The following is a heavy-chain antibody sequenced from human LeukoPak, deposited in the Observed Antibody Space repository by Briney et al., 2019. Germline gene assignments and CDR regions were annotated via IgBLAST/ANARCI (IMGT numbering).Heavy chain of an antibody. Sequence: SETLSLTCAVYGGSFSGYYWSWIRQPPGKGLEWIGGINHSGSTNYNPSLKSRVTISVNTSKNQFSLKLSSVTAADTAVYYCARVRGRIVVVITFDYWGQGTVVTVSS. J-gene: IGHJ4*02. CDR3: ARVRGRIVVVITFDY. D-gene: IGHD3-22*01. CDR1: GGSFSGYY. V-gene: IGHV4-34*01. CDR2: INHSGST.